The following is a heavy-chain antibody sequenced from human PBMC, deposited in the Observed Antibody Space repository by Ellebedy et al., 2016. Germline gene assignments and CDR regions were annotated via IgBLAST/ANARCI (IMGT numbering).Heavy chain of an antibody. J-gene: IGHJ4*02. CDR3: TRDGSEWSRDY. D-gene: IGHD3-3*01. Sequence: GGSLRLXXAAYGFTFSSAGMTWVRQAPGKGLEWVATIVNSGRETYYADALKGRFTISRDNAMNSVYLQMNSLSVEDTAVYYCTRDGSEWSRDYWGQGTLVTVSS. CDR1: GFTFSSAG. CDR2: IVNSGRET. V-gene: IGHV3-21*06.